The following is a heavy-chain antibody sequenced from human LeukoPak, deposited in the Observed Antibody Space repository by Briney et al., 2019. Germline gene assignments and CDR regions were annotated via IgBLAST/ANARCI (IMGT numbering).Heavy chain of an antibody. CDR1: GFTFTNAW. Sequence: GGSLILSCAASGFTFTNAWMSWVRQAPGKGLERVGRIKSKTDGGTTDYAAPVKGRFTISRDDSKNTLYLQMNSLKTGDTAVYYCTTAGYTYGYDYWGQGTLVTVSS. CDR2: IKSKTDGGTT. J-gene: IGHJ4*02. D-gene: IGHD5-18*01. V-gene: IGHV3-15*01. CDR3: TTAGYTYGYDY.